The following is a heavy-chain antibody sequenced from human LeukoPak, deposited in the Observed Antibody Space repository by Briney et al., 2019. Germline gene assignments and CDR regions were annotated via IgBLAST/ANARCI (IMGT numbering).Heavy chain of an antibody. CDR2: IIPIFGTA. CDR1: GGTFSSDA. D-gene: IGHD2-15*01. Sequence: GASVKVSCKASGGTFSSDAISWVRQAPGQGLEWMGGIIPIFGTANYAQKFQGRVTITADKSTSTVYMELSSLRSEDTAVYYCARDGGYCSGGSCYNWFDSWGQGTLVTASS. V-gene: IGHV1-69*06. CDR3: ARDGGYCSGGSCYNWFDS. J-gene: IGHJ5*01.